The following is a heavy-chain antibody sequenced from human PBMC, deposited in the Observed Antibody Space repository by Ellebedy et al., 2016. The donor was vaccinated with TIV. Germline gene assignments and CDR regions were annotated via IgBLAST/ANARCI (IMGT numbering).Heavy chain of an antibody. CDR1: GDSFGIFG. Sequence: GESLKISCKDSGDSFGIFGIGWVRQMPGKGLEWMGIIYPDNSETRYSPSFQGQVIISADKSLSTAYLQWTSLRPSDTAMYYCARLMATVTLYYWGQGTLVTVSS. CDR3: ARLMATVTLYY. V-gene: IGHV5-51*01. J-gene: IGHJ4*02. CDR2: IYPDNSET. D-gene: IGHD5-24*01.